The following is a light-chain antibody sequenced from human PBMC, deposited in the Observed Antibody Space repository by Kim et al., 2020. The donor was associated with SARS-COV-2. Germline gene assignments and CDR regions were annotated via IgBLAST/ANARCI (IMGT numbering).Light chain of an antibody. CDR1: PSHVYSDGNIY. Sequence: PASISCWSSPSHVYSDGNIYLNWFHQRPGQSPRRLIYKVSNRDSGVPDRLSGSGSGTDFTLQISRVEAEDVGVYYCMQGTHWPFTFGPGTKVDIK. J-gene: IGKJ3*01. CDR2: KVS. V-gene: IGKV2-30*01. CDR3: MQGTHWPFT.